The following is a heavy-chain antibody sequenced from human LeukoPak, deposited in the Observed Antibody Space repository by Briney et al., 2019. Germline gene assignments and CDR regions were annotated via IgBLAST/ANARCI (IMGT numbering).Heavy chain of an antibody. V-gene: IGHV3-23*01. CDR3: SRDGGSYPYYFDY. Sequence: GGSLRLSCAASGFTFSSYAMSWVRQAPGKGLEWVSAISGSGGNTYYADSVKGRFTISRDNAKNSLYLQMNSLRAEDTAVYYCSRDGGSYPYYFDYWAREPWSPSPQ. D-gene: IGHD1-26*01. CDR2: ISGSGGNT. J-gene: IGHJ4*02. CDR1: GFTFSSYA.